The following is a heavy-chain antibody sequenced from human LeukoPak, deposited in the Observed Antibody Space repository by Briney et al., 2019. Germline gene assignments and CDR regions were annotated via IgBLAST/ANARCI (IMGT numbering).Heavy chain of an antibody. Sequence: GGSLRLSCAASGFTFSSYGMSWVRQAPGKGLEWVSAISGSDVSTYYADSMKGRFTTSRDNSKNTLYLQMNSLRAEDTAVYYCAKYSHDSSGSYDYWGQGTLVTVSS. CDR1: GFTFSSYG. CDR2: ISGSDVST. J-gene: IGHJ4*02. V-gene: IGHV3-23*01. D-gene: IGHD3-22*01. CDR3: AKYSHDSSGSYDY.